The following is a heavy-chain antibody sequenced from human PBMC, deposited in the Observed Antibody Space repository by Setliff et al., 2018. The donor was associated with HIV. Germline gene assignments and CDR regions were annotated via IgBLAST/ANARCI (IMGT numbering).Heavy chain of an antibody. CDR1: GGSISSGSYY. J-gene: IGHJ3*02. CDR2: IYTGGTT. Sequence: LSLTCTVSGGSISSGSYYWSWIRQPAGKGLEWIGHIYTGGTTNFNPSLQSRVTISVDTSKNQFSLKLSSVTAADTAVYYCARDRLYCSGGSCYSVGPNDVFDIWGQGTMVTVSS. CDR3: ARDRLYCSGGSCYSVGPNDVFDI. V-gene: IGHV4-61*09. D-gene: IGHD2-15*01.